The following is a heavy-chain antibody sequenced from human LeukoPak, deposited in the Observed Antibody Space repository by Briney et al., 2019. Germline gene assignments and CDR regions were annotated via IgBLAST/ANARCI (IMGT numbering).Heavy chain of an antibody. V-gene: IGHV1-2*02. Sequence: GASVKVSCKASGYTFTSYGIRWVRQAPGQGLEWMGWINPNSGGTNYAQKFQGRVTMTRDTSISTAYMELSRLRSDDTAVYYCARAYYDFWSGPQEEYYYYGMDVWGQGTTVTVSS. CDR1: GYTFTSYG. D-gene: IGHD3-3*01. CDR2: INPNSGGT. J-gene: IGHJ6*02. CDR3: ARAYYDFWSGPQEEYYYYGMDV.